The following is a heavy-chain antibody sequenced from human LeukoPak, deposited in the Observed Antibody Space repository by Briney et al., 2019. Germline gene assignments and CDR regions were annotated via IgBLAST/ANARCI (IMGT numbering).Heavy chain of an antibody. CDR1: GFTFSSYA. CDR3: AKRSTVTTPSPHFDY. V-gene: IGHV3-23*01. D-gene: IGHD4-11*01. Sequence: PGRSLRLSCAASGFTFSSYAMSWVRQAPGKGLEWVSAISGSGGSTYYADSVKGRFTISRDNSKNTLYLQMNSQRAEDTAVYYCAKRSTVTTPSPHFDYWGQGTLVTVSS. CDR2: ISGSGGST. J-gene: IGHJ4*02.